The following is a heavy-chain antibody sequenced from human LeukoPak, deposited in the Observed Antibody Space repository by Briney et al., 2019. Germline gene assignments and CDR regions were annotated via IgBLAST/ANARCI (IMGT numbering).Heavy chain of an antibody. CDR1: GGSISSYY. Sequence: ASETLSLTCTVSGGSISSYYWSWIRQPPGKGLEWIGYIYYSGGTNYNPSLKSRVTISVDTSKNQFSLKLSSVTAADTAVYYCARASTKLGLDYWGQGTLVTVSS. V-gene: IGHV4-59*01. CDR3: ARASTKLGLDY. CDR2: IYYSGGT. D-gene: IGHD1-1*01. J-gene: IGHJ4*02.